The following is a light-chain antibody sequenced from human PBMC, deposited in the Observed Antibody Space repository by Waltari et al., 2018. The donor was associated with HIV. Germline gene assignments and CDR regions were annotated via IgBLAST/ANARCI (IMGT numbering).Light chain of an antibody. V-gene: IGKV3-15*01. J-gene: IGKJ2*01. CDR1: QGVSSN. CDR3: QQYNNWPPYT. CDR2: GAS. Sequence: EIVMTQSPATLSVSPGERATLSCRASQGVSSNLAWYQQKPGQAPRLLIYGASTRATGIPARFSGSGSGTEFTITISSLQSEDFAVYYCQQYNNWPPYTFGQGTKLEIK.